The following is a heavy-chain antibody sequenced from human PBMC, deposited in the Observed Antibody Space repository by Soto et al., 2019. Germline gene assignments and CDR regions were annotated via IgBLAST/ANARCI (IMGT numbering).Heavy chain of an antibody. CDR3: TTGSVEGV. CDR1: GFSFSNAW. D-gene: IGHD2-15*01. Sequence: EVQLVESGGGFVKPGGSLRLSCAASGFSFSNAWMNWVRQAPGKGLEWVGRIKRKIDGEATDYAGPVKGRFTVFRDDSKSALYLQMNSLKGDDTAVYYCTTGSVEGVWGQGTTVTVS. J-gene: IGHJ6*02. V-gene: IGHV3-15*07. CDR2: IKRKIDGEAT.